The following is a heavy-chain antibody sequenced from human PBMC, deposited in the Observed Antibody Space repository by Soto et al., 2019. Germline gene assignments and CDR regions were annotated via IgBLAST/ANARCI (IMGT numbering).Heavy chain of an antibody. J-gene: IGHJ6*02. V-gene: IGHV3-21*01. D-gene: IGHD3-3*01. CDR3: ARVALYYDPAPSNYGMDV. Sequence: EVQLVESGGGLVKPGGSLRLSCAASGFTFSSYSMNWVRQAPGKGLEWVSSISSSSSYIYYADSVKGRFTISRDNAKNSLYLQMNSLRAEDTAVYYCARVALYYDPAPSNYGMDVWGQGTTVTVSS. CDR1: GFTFSSYS. CDR2: ISSSSSYI.